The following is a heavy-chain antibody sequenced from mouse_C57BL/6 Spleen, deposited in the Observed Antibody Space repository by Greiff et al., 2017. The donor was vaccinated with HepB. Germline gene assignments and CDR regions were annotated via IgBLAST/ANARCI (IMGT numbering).Heavy chain of an antibody. CDR1: GYTFTDYN. J-gene: IGHJ2*01. D-gene: IGHD1-1*01. CDR2: INPNNGGT. Sequence: EVQLQQSGPELVKPGASVKMSCKASGYTFTDYNMHWVKQSHGKSLEWIGYINPNNGGTSYNQKFKGKATLTVNKSSSTAYMELRSLTSEDSAVYYCARAVVARKYFDYWGQGTTLTVSS. V-gene: IGHV1-22*01. CDR3: ARAVVARKYFDY.